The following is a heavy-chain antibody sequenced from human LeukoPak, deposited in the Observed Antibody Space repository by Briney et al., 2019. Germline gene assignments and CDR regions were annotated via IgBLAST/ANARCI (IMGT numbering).Heavy chain of an antibody. CDR3: ARGGNRATPFDI. CDR2: ISSSASTI. CDR1: GFTLRRYE. Sequence: PGGAPRTSFAAPGFTLRRYEMKWVRQAPRKGLEWVSYISSSASTIYYADSVKGRFTISRDNAKNSVYLQMNSLRAEDTAVYYCARGGNRATPFDIWGQGTMVTVSS. J-gene: IGHJ3*02. D-gene: IGHD3-10*01. V-gene: IGHV3-48*03.